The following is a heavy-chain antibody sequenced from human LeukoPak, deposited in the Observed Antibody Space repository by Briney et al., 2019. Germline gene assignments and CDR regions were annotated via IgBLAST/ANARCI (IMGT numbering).Heavy chain of an antibody. CDR2: ISDSGGST. Sequence: GGSLRLSCAASEFTFSSYAMSWVRQAPGKGLEWVSAISDSGGSTYYADSVKGRFTVSRDNSTNTMYLQMNSLRAEDTAVYYCAKDRRACSSSSCYYRFDYWGQGTLVTVSS. CDR3: AKDRRACSSSSCYYRFDY. D-gene: IGHD2-2*01. CDR1: EFTFSSYA. J-gene: IGHJ4*02. V-gene: IGHV3-23*01.